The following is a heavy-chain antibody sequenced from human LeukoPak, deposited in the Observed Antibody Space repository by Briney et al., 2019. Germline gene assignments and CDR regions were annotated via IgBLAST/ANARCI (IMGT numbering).Heavy chain of an antibody. CDR2: IYHSGST. Sequence: PSETLSLTCTVSGYSISSGYYWGWIRQPPGKGLEWIGSIYHSGSTYYNPSLKSRVTISVDTSKNQFPLKLSSVTAADTAVYYCAREGGIRSSSYVDYWGQGTLVTVSS. J-gene: IGHJ4*02. V-gene: IGHV4-38-2*02. D-gene: IGHD6-13*01. CDR3: AREGGIRSSSYVDY. CDR1: GYSISSGYY.